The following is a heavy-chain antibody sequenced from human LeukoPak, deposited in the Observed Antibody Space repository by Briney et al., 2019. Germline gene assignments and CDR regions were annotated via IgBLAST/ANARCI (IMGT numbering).Heavy chain of an antibody. CDR3: TRGAKAAAGLCDY. CDR2: IRSNNYGETT. D-gene: IGHD6-13*01. Sequence: GSPRLSCTASGFTFGDYAMSWVRQDPGKGLEWVGFIRSNNYGETTEYAASVKGRFTISRDDSDSIAYLQMNSLKTEDTAVYYCTRGAKAAAGLCDYWGQGTLVTVSS. CDR1: GFTFGDYA. J-gene: IGHJ4*02. V-gene: IGHV3-49*04.